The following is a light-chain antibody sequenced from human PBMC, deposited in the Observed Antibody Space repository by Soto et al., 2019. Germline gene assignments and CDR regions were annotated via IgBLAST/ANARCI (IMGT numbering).Light chain of an antibody. CDR2: KAS. CDR1: QTISSW. V-gene: IGKV1-5*03. CDR3: QHYNSYSEA. Sequence: DIQMTQSPSTLSASVGARFTITCRASQTISSWLAWYQQKPGKAPKLLIYKASTLKSGVPSRFSGSGSWTEFTLTSSSLQPDDFATYYCQHYNSYSEAFGQGTKVDIK. J-gene: IGKJ1*01.